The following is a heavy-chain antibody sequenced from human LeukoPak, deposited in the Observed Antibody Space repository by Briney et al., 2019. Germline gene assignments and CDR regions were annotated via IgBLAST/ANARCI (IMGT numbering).Heavy chain of an antibody. CDR1: GGTFSSYA. CDR3: ARDEGSGSYYFDY. Sequence: SVNVSCKASGGTFSSYAISWVRQAPGQGLEWMGGIIPIFSTANYAQKFQGRVTITADESTSTAYMELSSLRSEDTAVYYCARDEGSGSYYFDYWGQGTLVTVSS. D-gene: IGHD6-19*01. V-gene: IGHV1-69*01. CDR2: IIPIFSTA. J-gene: IGHJ4*02.